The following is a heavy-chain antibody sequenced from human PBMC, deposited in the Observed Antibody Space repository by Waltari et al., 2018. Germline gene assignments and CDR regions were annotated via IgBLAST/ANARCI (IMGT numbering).Heavy chain of an antibody. J-gene: IGHJ6*02. CDR2: IIPIFGTA. D-gene: IGHD6-13*01. CDR3: AREGQQLVQSLRFLQTFYGMDV. CDR1: GGTFSSYA. V-gene: IGHV1-69*12. Sequence: QVQLVQSGAEVKKPGSSVKVSCKASGGTFSSYAISWVRQAPGQGLEGMGGIIPIFGTANYAQKFQGRVTITADESTSTAYMELSSLRSEDTAVYYCAREGQQLVQSLRFLQTFYGMDVWGQGTTVTVSS.